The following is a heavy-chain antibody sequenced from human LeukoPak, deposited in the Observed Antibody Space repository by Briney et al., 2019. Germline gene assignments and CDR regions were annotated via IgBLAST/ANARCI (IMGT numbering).Heavy chain of an antibody. V-gene: IGHV6-1*01. Sequence: SQTLSLTCAISGDSVSSNSAVWTWIRQSPSRGVEWLGRTYYRSKWYNDYAVSVKSRIAINPDTSKNHFSLHLNSVTREDTAVYYCARESSRGWVEHWGQGTLVTASS. CDR3: ARESSRGWVEH. D-gene: IGHD6-19*01. J-gene: IGHJ4*02. CDR2: TYYRSKWYN. CDR1: GDSVSSNSAV.